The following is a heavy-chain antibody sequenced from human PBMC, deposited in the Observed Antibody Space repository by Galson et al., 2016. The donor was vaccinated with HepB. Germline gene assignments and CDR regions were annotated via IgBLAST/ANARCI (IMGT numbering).Heavy chain of an antibody. CDR3: AARYGEFLMVFDY. CDR2: ISTNGATI. CDR1: GFTFTTHT. D-gene: IGHD3-10*01. Sequence: SLRLSCAASGFTFTTHTMNWVRQAPGTGLESISYISTNGATIHYADSVKGRFTVSRDNAKNSLYLQMNSLRVEDTAVYYCAARYGEFLMVFDYWGQGTLVTVSS. J-gene: IGHJ4*02. V-gene: IGHV3-48*01.